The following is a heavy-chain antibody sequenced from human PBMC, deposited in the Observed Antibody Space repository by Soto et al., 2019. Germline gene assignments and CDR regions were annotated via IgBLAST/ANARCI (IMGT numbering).Heavy chain of an antibody. CDR2: ISSSSSYV. Sequence: PGGSLRLSCAASGFTFSSYSMNWVRQAPGEGLEWVSSISSSSSYVYYADSVKGRFTISRDNAKNSLYLQMNSLRAEDTAVYYCARDRMAGSLYDYGMDVWGQGTTVTVSS. CDR3: ARDRMAGSLYDYGMDV. D-gene: IGHD3-10*01. CDR1: GFTFSSYS. V-gene: IGHV3-21*01. J-gene: IGHJ6*02.